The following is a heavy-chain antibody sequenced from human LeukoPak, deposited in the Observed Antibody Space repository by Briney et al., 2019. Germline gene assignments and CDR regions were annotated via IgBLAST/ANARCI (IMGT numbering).Heavy chain of an antibody. D-gene: IGHD3-9*01. J-gene: IGHJ4*02. V-gene: IGHV3-15*01. CDR1: GFTFADSW. CDR3: TTDGTYYDILTGYNTRDY. Sequence: GGSLRLSCVASGFTFADSWMTWVRQAPGKGLEWVGRIKSKTDGGTTDYAAPVKGRFTISRDDSKNTLYLQMNSLKTEDTAVYYCTTDGTYYDILTGYNTRDYWGQGTLVTVSS. CDR2: IKSKTDGGTT.